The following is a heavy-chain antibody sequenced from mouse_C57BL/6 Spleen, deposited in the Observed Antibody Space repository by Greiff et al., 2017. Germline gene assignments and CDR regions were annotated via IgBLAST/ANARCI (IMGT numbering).Heavy chain of an antibody. J-gene: IGHJ2*01. CDR2: INPSNGGT. Sequence: QVQLQQPGTELVKPGASVKLSCKASGYTFTSYWMHWVKQRPGQGLEWIGNINPSNGGTNYNEKFKSKATLTVDKSSSTAHMQLSSLTSEDSAVYSSARNGSRNGYFDYWGQGTTLTVSS. D-gene: IGHD1-1*01. CDR1: GYTFTSYW. CDR3: ARNGSRNGYFDY. V-gene: IGHV1-53*01.